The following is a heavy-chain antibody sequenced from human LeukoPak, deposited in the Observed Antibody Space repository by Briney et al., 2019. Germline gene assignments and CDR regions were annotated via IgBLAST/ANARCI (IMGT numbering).Heavy chain of an antibody. J-gene: IGHJ3*02. CDR2: ISGSGGST. V-gene: IGHV3-23*01. CDR3: AREEDCSGGICYLGNAFDI. D-gene: IGHD2-15*01. Sequence: QTGGSLRLSCAASGFTFSSYAMSWVRQAPGKGLEWVSAISGSGGSTYYADSVKGRFTISRDNSKNTLFLQMNSLRAEDTAVYYCAREEDCSGGICYLGNAFDIWGQGTMVTVSS. CDR1: GFTFSSYA.